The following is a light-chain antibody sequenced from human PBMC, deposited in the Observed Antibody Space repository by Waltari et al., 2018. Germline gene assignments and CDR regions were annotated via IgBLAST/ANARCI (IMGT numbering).Light chain of an antibody. CDR3: HQYNDWWA. CDR2: GAS. Sequence: ETVMTQSPATLSGSPGERATLSCRASQSVNSNLAWYQQKPGQAPRLLIYGASTRATAVPARFSGSGSGTEFTLTISSLQSEDFAVYFCHQYNDWWAFGQGTKVEIK. J-gene: IGKJ1*01. CDR1: QSVNSN. V-gene: IGKV3-15*01.